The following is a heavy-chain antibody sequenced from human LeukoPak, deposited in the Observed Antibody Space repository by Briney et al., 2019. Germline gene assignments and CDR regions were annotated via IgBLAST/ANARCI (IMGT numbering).Heavy chain of an antibody. D-gene: IGHD3-10*01. V-gene: IGHV1-69*04. CDR2: IITILGIA. Sequence: ASVKLSCKASGGTFSSYAVSWVREAPGQGLEWMGRIITILGIANYAQKFQGRVTITADKSTSTAYMELSSLRSEDTAVYYCAKSGDALWFGELLSYYFDYWGQGTLVTVSS. J-gene: IGHJ4*02. CDR1: GGTFSSYA. CDR3: AKSGDALWFGELLSYYFDY.